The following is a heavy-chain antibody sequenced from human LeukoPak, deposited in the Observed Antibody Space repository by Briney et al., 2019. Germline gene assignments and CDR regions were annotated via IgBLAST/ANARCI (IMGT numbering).Heavy chain of an antibody. CDR3: ASGYYHYALY. Sequence: GGSLRLSCAASGFTFSSYGMHWVRQAPGKGLEWVAFIRYDGSNKYYADSVKGRFTISRDNSKNTLYLQMNSLRAEDTAVYYCASGYYHYALYWGQGTLVTVSS. D-gene: IGHD3-22*01. CDR2: IRYDGSNK. V-gene: IGHV3-30*02. CDR1: GFTFSSYG. J-gene: IGHJ4*02.